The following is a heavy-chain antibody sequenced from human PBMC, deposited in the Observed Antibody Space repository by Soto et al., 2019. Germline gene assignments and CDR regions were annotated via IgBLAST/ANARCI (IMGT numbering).Heavy chain of an antibody. V-gene: IGHV3-23*01. D-gene: IGHD6-13*01. CDR2: ISGSGGST. J-gene: IGHJ6*02. Sequence: GGSLRLSCAASGFTFSSYAMSWVRQAPGKGLGWVSAISGSGGSTYYADSVKGRFTISRDNSKNTLYLQMNSLRAEDTAVYYSAKDRGSSSWSYYYYYGMDVWGQGPTVTVSS. CDR3: AKDRGSSSWSYYYYYGMDV. CDR1: GFTFSSYA.